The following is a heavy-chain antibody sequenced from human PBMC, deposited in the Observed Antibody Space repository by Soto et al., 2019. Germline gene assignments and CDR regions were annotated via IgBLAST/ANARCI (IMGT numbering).Heavy chain of an antibody. CDR1: GFTFDDYA. CDR3: AKDIHSNYVGWFDP. D-gene: IGHD4-4*01. V-gene: IGHV3-9*01. Sequence: PGGSLRLSCAASGFTFDDYAMHWVRQAPGKGLEWVSGISWNSGSIGYADSVKGRFTISRDNAKNSLYLQMNSLRAEDTALYYCAKDIHSNYVGWFDPWGQGTLVTVSS. CDR2: ISWNSGSI. J-gene: IGHJ5*02.